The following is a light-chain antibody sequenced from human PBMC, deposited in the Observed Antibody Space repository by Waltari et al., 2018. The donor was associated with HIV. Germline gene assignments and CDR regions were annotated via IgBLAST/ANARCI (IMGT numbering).Light chain of an antibody. J-gene: IGKJ5*01. Sequence: EIVLTQSPATLSLSPGERATLSCRASQSVSSYLAWDQQKPGQAPRLLSDDASNRATGIPARFSGSGSGTDFTLTISSLEPEDFAVYYCQQRSNWPTITFGQGTRLEIK. CDR2: DAS. CDR1: QSVSSY. V-gene: IGKV3-11*01. CDR3: QQRSNWPTIT.